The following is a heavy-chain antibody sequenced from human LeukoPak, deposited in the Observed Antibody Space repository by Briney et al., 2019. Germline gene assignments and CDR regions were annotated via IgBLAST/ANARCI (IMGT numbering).Heavy chain of an antibody. CDR3: AIRLLWFGELVPSYAFDI. D-gene: IGHD3-10*01. Sequence: SETLSLTCTVSGGSISSSSYYWGWIRQPPGKGLEWIGSIYYSGSTYYNPSLKSRVTISVDTSKNQFSLRLSSVTAADTAVYYCAIRLLWFGELVPSYAFDIWGQGTMVTVSS. CDR2: IYYSGST. J-gene: IGHJ3*02. V-gene: IGHV4-39*01. CDR1: GGSISSSSYY.